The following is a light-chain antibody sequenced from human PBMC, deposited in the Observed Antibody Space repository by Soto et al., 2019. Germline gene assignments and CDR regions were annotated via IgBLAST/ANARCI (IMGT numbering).Light chain of an antibody. CDR1: QSIRSER. J-gene: IGKJ5*01. CDR3: QEYDASPNT. CDR2: DAF. Sequence: EIVLTQSPDTLSLSPGERATLSCRASQSIRSERLAWYQQKPGQAPRLVIFDAFNRASGMPERFSGSGSGTDFTLTITRLEPEDFAVYYCQEYDASPNTFGLGTRLEIK. V-gene: IGKV3-20*01.